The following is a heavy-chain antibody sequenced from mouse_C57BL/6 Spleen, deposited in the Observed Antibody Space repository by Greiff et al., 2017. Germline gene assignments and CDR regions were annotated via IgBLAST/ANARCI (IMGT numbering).Heavy chain of an antibody. D-gene: IGHD1-1*01. V-gene: IGHV5-4*01. CDR2: ISDGGSYT. J-gene: IGHJ2*01. CDR1: GFTFSSYA. Sequence: EVMLVESGGGLVKPGGSLKLSCAASGFTFSSYAMSWVRQTPEKRLEWVATISDGGSYTYYPDNVKGRFTISRDNAKNNLYLQMSHLKSEDTAMYYCARDSPITTVDYWGQGTTLTVSS. CDR3: ARDSPITTVDY.